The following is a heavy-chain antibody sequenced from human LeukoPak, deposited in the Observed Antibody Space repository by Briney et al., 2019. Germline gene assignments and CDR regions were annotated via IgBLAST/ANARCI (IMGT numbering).Heavy chain of an antibody. V-gene: IGHV3-23*01. CDR3: AKGVAVASPYYFDY. D-gene: IGHD6-19*01. CDR1: GFTFSSYA. Sequence: PGGSLRLSCAASGFTFSSYAMSWVRQAPGKGLEWVSPISGSGSSTYYADSVKGRFTISRDNSKNTLYLQMNSLGAEDTAVYYCAKGVAVASPYYFDYWGQGTLVTVSS. J-gene: IGHJ4*02. CDR2: ISGSGSST.